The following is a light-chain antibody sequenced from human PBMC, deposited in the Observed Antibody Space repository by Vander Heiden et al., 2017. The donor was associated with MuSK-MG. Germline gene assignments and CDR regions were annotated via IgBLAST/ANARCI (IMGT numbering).Light chain of an antibody. J-gene: IGKJ1*01. CDR1: QSVLHSSNNKNY. V-gene: IGKV4-1*01. CDR2: GAS. Sequence: DIVMTQSPDSLAVSLGERATINCKSSQSVLHSSNNKNYLAWYQQKPGQPPKLVINGASTRESGVPDRFSGSGSGTDFTLTISSVQAEDVAVYYWQQYYSIPQTFGQGTKVEIK. CDR3: QQYYSIPQT.